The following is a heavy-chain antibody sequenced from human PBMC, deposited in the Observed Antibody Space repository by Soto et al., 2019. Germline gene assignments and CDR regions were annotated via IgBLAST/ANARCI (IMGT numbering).Heavy chain of an antibody. CDR3: AKDADRDCTNGACPEFDF. CDR1: GASTVSHYH. CDR2: IFNSGTT. Sequence: LSLTCSVSGASTVSHYHWTWIRQPPGKGLEWMGYIFNSGTTFYNPSLTSRLSISMDTSGNHFSLELRSVTAADTAIYFCAKDADRDCTNGACPEFDFWGLGTLVTVS. V-gene: IGHV4-31*02. D-gene: IGHD2-8*01. J-gene: IGHJ5*01.